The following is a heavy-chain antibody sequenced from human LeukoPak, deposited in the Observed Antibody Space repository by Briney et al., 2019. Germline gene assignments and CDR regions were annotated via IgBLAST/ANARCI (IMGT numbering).Heavy chain of an antibody. Sequence: GGSLRLSCAASGFTFSSYWMSWVRQAPGKGLEWVANLKQDGSEKYYVDSVKGRFTISRDNAKNSLYLQMNSLRAEDTAVYYCARDPGYYDILTGYSAVNWFDPWGQGTLVTVSS. CDR2: LKQDGSEK. CDR3: ARDPGYYDILTGYSAVNWFDP. D-gene: IGHD3-9*01. J-gene: IGHJ5*02. V-gene: IGHV3-7*01. CDR1: GFTFSSYW.